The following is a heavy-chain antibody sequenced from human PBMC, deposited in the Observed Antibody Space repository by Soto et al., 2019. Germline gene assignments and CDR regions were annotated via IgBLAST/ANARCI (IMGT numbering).Heavy chain of an antibody. CDR1: GGSISSYY. Sequence: PSETLSLTCTVSGGSISSYYWSWIRQPAGKGLEWIGRIYTSGSTNYNPSLKSRVTMSVDTSKNQFSLKLSSVTAADTAVYYCAGDSLYCGGDCHDYWGQGTLVTVSS. D-gene: IGHD2-21*02. CDR3: AGDSLYCGGDCHDY. V-gene: IGHV4-4*07. CDR2: IYTSGST. J-gene: IGHJ4*02.